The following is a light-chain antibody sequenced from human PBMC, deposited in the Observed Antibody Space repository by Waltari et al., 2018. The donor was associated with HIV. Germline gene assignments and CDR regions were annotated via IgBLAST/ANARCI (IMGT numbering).Light chain of an antibody. J-gene: IGLJ3*02. CDR1: SSDVGGYNY. V-gene: IGLV2-8*01. CDR2: EVI. Sequence: QSALTQPPSASGSPRQSVTISCTGTSSDVGGYNYVSWYQHHPGKAPKYIIDEVIKLPSGCPDRVSGSESCNTASLTVSVLQADDEAEYYRSSYAGVCWVLGGGTKLTVL. CDR3: SSYAGVCWV.